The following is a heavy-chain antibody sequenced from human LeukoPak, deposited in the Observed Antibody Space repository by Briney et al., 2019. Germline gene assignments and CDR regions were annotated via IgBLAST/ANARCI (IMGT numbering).Heavy chain of an antibody. D-gene: IGHD5-12*01. CDR3: ARGEWLRSSPWDY. CDR1: GGSFSGYY. J-gene: IGHJ4*02. V-gene: IGHV4-34*01. CDR2: INHGGST. Sequence: PSETLSLTCAVYGGSFSGYYWSWIRQPPGKGLEWIGEINHGGSTNYNPSLKSRVTISVDTSKNQFSLKLSSVTAADTAVYYCARGEWLRSSPWDYWGQGTLVTVSS.